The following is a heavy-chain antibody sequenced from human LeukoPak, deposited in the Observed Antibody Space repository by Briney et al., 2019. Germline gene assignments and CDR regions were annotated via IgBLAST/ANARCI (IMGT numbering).Heavy chain of an antibody. D-gene: IGHD2-21*01. J-gene: IGHJ5*02. CDR3: AKKTCSGGACYSALWFDP. V-gene: IGHV3-23*01. Sequence: GGSLRLSCAAAGFTFSTYTMSWVRQAPGKGLQWVSAISDSGAYAYYADSVKGRFTISRDNSKNTLYLQMRSLRADDTAVYYCAKKTCSGGACYSALWFDPWGQGTLVTVSS. CDR1: GFTFSTYT. CDR2: ISDSGAYA.